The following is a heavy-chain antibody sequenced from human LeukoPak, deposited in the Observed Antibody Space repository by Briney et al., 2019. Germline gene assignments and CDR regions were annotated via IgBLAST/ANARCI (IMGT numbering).Heavy chain of an antibody. D-gene: IGHD3-9*01. V-gene: IGHV3-7*04. CDR2: IKQDGSEK. J-gene: IGHJ4*02. Sequence: RPGGSLRLSCAASGFTFSNYWMSWVRQAPGKGLEWVAKIKQDGSEKYYVDFVKGRFTISRDNAKNSLYLQMNSLRAEDTAVYYCARESLLTGYNWGQGSLVTVSS. CDR1: GFTFSNYW. CDR3: ARESLLTGYN.